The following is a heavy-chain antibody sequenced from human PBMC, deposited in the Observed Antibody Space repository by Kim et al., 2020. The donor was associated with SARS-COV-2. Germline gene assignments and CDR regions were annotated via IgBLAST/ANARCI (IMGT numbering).Heavy chain of an antibody. CDR2: IWYDGSNK. Sequence: GGSLRLSCAASGFTFSSYGMHWVRQAPGKGLEWVAVIWYDGSNKYYADSVKGRFTISRDNSKNTLYLQMNSLRAEDTAVYYCARVFGDFWSGYHDAFDIWGEKTMLTVSS. V-gene: IGHV3-33*01. J-gene: IGHJ3*02. CDR1: GFTFSSYG. CDR3: ARVFGDFWSGYHDAFDI. D-gene: IGHD3-3*01.